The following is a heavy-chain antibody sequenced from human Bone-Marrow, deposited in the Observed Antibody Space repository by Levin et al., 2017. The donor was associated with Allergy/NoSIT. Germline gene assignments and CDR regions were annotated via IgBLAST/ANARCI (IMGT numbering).Heavy chain of an antibody. CDR3: TWRLMYYYDSSGI. CDR1: GFTFSNAW. D-gene: IGHD3-22*01. CDR2: IKSKTDGGTT. Sequence: PGESLKISCAASGFTFSNAWMNWVRQAPGKGLEWVGRIKSKTDGGTTDYAAPVTGRFTISRDDSKNTVYLQMNSLKTEDTAVYYCTWRLMYYYDSSGIWGQGTLVTVSS. V-gene: IGHV3-15*07. J-gene: IGHJ4*02.